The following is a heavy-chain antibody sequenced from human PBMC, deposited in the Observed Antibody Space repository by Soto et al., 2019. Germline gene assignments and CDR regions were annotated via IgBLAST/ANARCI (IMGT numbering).Heavy chain of an antibody. V-gene: IGHV4-34*01. CDR1: GGSFSGYY. J-gene: IGHJ4*02. D-gene: IGHD3-22*01. CDR2: INHSGST. Sequence: SETLSLTCAVYGGSFSGYYWSWIRQPPGKGLEWIGEINHSGSTNYNPSLKSRVTISVDTSKNQFSLKLSSVTAADTAVYYCARGSHYDSSSDYWGQGTLVTVSS. CDR3: ARGSHYDSSSDY.